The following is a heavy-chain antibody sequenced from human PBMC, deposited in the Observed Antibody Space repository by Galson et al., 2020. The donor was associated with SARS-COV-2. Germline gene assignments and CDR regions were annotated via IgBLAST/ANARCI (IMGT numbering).Heavy chain of an antibody. CDR1: GGPISSSSYY. CDR3: AVQLWLRGGFDY. Sequence: SETLSLTCTVSGGPISSSSYYWGWIRQPPGKGLEWIGSIYYSGSTYYNPSLKSRVTISVDTSKNQFSLKLSSVTAADTAVYYCAVQLWLRGGFDYWGQGTLVTVSS. CDR2: IYYSGST. J-gene: IGHJ4*02. D-gene: IGHD5-18*01. V-gene: IGHV4-39*01.